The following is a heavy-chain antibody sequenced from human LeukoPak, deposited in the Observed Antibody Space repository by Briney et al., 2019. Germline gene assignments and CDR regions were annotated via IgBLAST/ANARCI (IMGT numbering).Heavy chain of an antibody. Sequence: ASVKVSCKASGYTFTGYYMHWVRQAPGQGLEWMGWINPNSGGTNYAQKFQGRVTMTRDTSISAAYMELSRLRSDDTAVYYCARDRLSTLDALDIWGQGTMVTVSS. J-gene: IGHJ3*02. CDR2: INPNSGGT. D-gene: IGHD2-2*01. CDR3: ARDRLSTLDALDI. CDR1: GYTFTGYY. V-gene: IGHV1-2*02.